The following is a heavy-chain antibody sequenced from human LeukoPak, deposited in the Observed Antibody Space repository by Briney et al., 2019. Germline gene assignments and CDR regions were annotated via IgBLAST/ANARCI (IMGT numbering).Heavy chain of an antibody. J-gene: IGHJ6*03. D-gene: IGHD5-24*01. CDR1: GFTFSSYS. V-gene: IGHV3-21*04. CDR2: ISSSSSYI. CDR3: ARNTDGYYYYYYMDV. Sequence: PGGSLRLSCAASGFTFSSYSMNWVRQAPEKGLEWVSSISSSSSYIYYADSVKGRFTISRDNAKNSLYLQMNSLRAEDTAVYYCARNTDGYYYYYYMDVWGKGTTVTISS.